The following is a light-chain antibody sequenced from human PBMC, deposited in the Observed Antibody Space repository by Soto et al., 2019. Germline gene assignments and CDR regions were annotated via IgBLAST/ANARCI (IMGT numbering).Light chain of an antibody. CDR3: HQYNNWPPLT. V-gene: IGKV3-15*01. Sequence: EIVMTKSPATLSVSPGERATLSCRASQRVSSNLAWYQQKPGQAPRLLIYGASTRATGIPARFSCSGSGTEFTLTISSLQSEDFAVYYCHQYNNWPPLTFGGGTKVEIK. J-gene: IGKJ4*01. CDR1: QRVSSN. CDR2: GAS.